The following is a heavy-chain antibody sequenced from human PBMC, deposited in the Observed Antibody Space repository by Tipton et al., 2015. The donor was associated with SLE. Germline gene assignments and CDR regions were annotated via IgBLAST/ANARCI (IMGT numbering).Heavy chain of an antibody. V-gene: IGHV4-61*08. D-gene: IGHD6-13*01. J-gene: IGHJ4*02. CDR2: NYNSGSS. CDR3: AREGIAAVGSGHDY. Sequence: TLSLTCGVSPYSISGGYYWAWIRQPPGKGLQWIGYNYNSGSSSYNPSLKSRVTISVDTSNNQVSLKLRSVTDADTAMYYCAREGIAAVGSGHDYWGQGTLVTVSS. CDR1: PYSISGGYY.